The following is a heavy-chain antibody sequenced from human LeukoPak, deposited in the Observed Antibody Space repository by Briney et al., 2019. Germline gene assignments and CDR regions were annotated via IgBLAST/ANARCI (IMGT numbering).Heavy chain of an antibody. CDR1: GFTFSSYW. V-gene: IGHV3-74*01. CDR2: IYSDGSST. CDR3: ARAFDY. Sequence: GGSLRLSCAASGFTFSSYWMHWVRQAPGKGLVWVSRIYSDGSSTNYADSVKGRFTISRDNAKNSLYLQMNSLRDEDTAVYYCARAFDYWGQGTLVTVSS. J-gene: IGHJ4*02.